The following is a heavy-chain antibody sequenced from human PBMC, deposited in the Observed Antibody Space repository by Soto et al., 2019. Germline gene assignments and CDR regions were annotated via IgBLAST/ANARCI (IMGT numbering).Heavy chain of an antibody. D-gene: IGHD2-15*01. J-gene: IGHJ6*02. CDR1: GYTFTSYY. Sequence: ASVKFYCKASGYTFTSYYMHWVRQAPGQGLEWMGIINPSGGSTSYAQKFQGRVTMTRDTSTSTVYMELSSLRSEDTAVYYCARDEYGYCSGGSCYSGGYYYGMDVWGQGTTVTVSS. V-gene: IGHV1-46*01. CDR2: INPSGGST. CDR3: ARDEYGYCSGGSCYSGGYYYGMDV.